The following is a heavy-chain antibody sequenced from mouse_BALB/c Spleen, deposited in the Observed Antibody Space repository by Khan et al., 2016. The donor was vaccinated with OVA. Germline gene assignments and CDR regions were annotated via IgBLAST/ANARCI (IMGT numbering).Heavy chain of an antibody. CDR3: ARSNSGNFAY. CDR2: ISSGGDNT. D-gene: IGHD2-1*01. CDR1: GFTFSSYT. V-gene: IGHV5-9*03. J-gene: IGHJ3*01. Sequence: EVELVESGGGLVKPGGSLKLSCAASGFTFSSYTMSWIRQTPEKRVEWVATISSGGDNTYYPDSLKGRFTISRDNAKNNLFLQMSSLRCEDTALYYFARSNSGNFAYWGQGTLVTISA.